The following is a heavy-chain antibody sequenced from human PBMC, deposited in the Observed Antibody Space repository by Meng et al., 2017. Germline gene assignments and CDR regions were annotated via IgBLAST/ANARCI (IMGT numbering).Heavy chain of an antibody. CDR3: ARDSSSGWYHNY. V-gene: IGHV3-30*07. J-gene: IGHJ4*02. CDR1: GFTFSSYA. D-gene: IGHD6-19*01. Sequence: VQVVESGGGLVRPGGSLRLSCAASGFTFSSYAMHWVRQAPGKGLEWVAVISYDGSNKYYADSVKGRFSISRDNSKNTLYLQMNSLRAEDTAVYFCARDSSSGWYHNYWGQGTLVTVSS. CDR2: ISYDGSNK.